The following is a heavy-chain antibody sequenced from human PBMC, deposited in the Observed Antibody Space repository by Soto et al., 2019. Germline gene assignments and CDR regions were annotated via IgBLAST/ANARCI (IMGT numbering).Heavy chain of an antibody. J-gene: IGHJ4*02. CDR1: GFTFSSHA. CDR3: ARDARNADYDY. D-gene: IGHD3-16*01. Sequence: EVQLVESGGGLVQPGGALKLSCAVSGFTFSSHAMNWVRQAPGKGLEWVAYIHGTRSIIYYADSVKGRFTSSRDNAKNSLYLQMDSLRDEDTALYYCARDARNADYDYCGQGTLVTVSS. CDR2: IHGTRSII. V-gene: IGHV3-48*02.